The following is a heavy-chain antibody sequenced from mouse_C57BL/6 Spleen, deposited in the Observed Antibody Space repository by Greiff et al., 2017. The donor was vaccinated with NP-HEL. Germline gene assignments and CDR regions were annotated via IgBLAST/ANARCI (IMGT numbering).Heavy chain of an antibody. CDR2: ISDGGSYT. CDR3: ARERGFYYDYDGLAY. Sequence: EVKLVESGGGLVKPGGSLKLSCAASGFTFSSYAMSWVRQTPEKRLEWVATISDGGSYTYYPDNVKGRFTISRDNAKNNLYLQMSHLKSEDTAMYYCARERGFYYDYDGLAYWGQGTLVTVSA. V-gene: IGHV5-4*01. D-gene: IGHD2-4*01. CDR1: GFTFSSYA. J-gene: IGHJ3*01.